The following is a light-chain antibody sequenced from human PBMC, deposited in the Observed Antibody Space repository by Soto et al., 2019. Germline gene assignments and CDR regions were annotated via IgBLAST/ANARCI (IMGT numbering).Light chain of an antibody. Sequence: QSALTQPASVSGSPGQSITISCTGTXXDVVGYNYVSWYQQHPGKAPKLMIYDVSNRPSGVSNRFSGSKSGNTASLTISGLQAEDEADYYCSSYTSSYTLVFGGGTKVTVL. V-gene: IGLV2-14*01. CDR1: XXDVVGYNY. J-gene: IGLJ2*01. CDR2: DVS. CDR3: SSYTSSYTLV.